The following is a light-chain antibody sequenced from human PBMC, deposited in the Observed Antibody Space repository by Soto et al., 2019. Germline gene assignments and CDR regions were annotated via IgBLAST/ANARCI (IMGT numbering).Light chain of an antibody. V-gene: IGKV1-39*01. CDR1: ESISRY. CDR3: QQSFNAPRT. J-gene: IGKJ2*01. Sequence: DIQMTQSPSSLSASLGDRVTVTCRSSESISRYLNWYQQKPGKAPKLLIYDASTLQTGVPSRFCGTGSGTYFTLTISGLQSEDFATYYCQQSFNAPRTFGQGTKLEIQ. CDR2: DAS.